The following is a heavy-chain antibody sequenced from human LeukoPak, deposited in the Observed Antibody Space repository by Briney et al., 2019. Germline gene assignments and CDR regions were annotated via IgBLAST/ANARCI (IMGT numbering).Heavy chain of an antibody. CDR1: GYTFTKYD. V-gene: IGHV1-8*01. Sequence: ASVTVSFKASGYTFTKYDINWVRQAAGQGRAWMGWMNPNSGNTGYAQKFQGRVAITRNTSISTAYMELSSLRSEDTAVYYCARTSSSWYSYYYYYMDVWGKGTTVTVSS. CDR3: ARTSSSWYSYYYYYMDV. D-gene: IGHD6-13*01. CDR2: MNPNSGNT. J-gene: IGHJ6*03.